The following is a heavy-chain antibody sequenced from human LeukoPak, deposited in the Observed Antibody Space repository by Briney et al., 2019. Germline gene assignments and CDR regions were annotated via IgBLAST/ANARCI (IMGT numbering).Heavy chain of an antibody. CDR2: INHSGGT. Sequence: PSETLSLTCTVSGYSISSGYYWGWIRQPPGKGLEWIGDINHSGGTNYIPSLKSRVTISVDTSKNQFSLKLSSVTAADTAVYYCARLRTTVFIYYYYMDVWGKGTTVTVSS. V-gene: IGHV4-38-2*02. D-gene: IGHD4-11*01. J-gene: IGHJ6*03. CDR3: ARLRTTVFIYYYYMDV. CDR1: GYSISSGYY.